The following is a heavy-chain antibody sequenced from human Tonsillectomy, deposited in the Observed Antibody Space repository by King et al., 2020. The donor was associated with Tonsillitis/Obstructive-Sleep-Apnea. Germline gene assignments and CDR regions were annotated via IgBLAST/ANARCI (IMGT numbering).Heavy chain of an antibody. CDR1: GGSFSGYY. D-gene: IGHD3-3*01. V-gene: IGHV4-34*01. CDR3: ARVRHDFWSGYFATFFYYYMDV. Sequence: VQLQQWGAGLLKPSETLSLTCAVYGGSFSGYYWSWIRQPPGKGLEWIGEINHSGSTNYNPSLKSRVTISVDTSKNQFSLKLSSVTAADTAGYYCARVRHDFWSGYFATFFYYYMDVWGKGTTVTVSS. J-gene: IGHJ6*03. CDR2: INHSGST.